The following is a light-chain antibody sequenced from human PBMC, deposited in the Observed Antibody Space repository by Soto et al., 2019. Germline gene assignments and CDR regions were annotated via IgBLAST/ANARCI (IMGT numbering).Light chain of an antibody. Sequence: DIHMTQSPSTLSASVGDRVTITCRASQSISSWLAWYQQKPGKAPKLLIYKASSLESGVPSRFSGSGSGTEFTLTISSLQPDDFATYFCQQYNYYWTFGQGTKVDI. CDR3: QQYNYYWT. V-gene: IGKV1-5*03. J-gene: IGKJ1*01. CDR1: QSISSW. CDR2: KAS.